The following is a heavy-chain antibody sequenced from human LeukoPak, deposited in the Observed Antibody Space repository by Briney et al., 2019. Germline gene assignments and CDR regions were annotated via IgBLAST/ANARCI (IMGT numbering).Heavy chain of an antibody. D-gene: IGHD6-19*01. J-gene: IGHJ4*02. Sequence: GGSLRLSCAASGFTFSSYAMSWVRQAPGKGLEWVSAISDSGGSTYYADSVKGRFTISRDNSKNTLYLEMNSLRAEDTAVYYCAKDPYSSGWYYFDYWGQGTLVTVSS. CDR2: ISDSGGST. CDR3: AKDPYSSGWYYFDY. CDR1: GFTFSSYA. V-gene: IGHV3-23*01.